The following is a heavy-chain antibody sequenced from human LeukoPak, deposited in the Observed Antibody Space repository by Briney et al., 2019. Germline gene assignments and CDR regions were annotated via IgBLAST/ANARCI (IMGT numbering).Heavy chain of an antibody. CDR3: AGSGGFYYFDY. Sequence: ASVKVSCKASGYTFTNYYFHWVRQAPGQRLEWMGIINPSGGSTTYAQKFQDKVTMTTDTSTSTVYMELSSLRSEDTAVYYCAGSGGFYYFDYWGQGTLVTVSS. D-gene: IGHD1-26*01. CDR2: INPSGGST. CDR1: GYTFTNYY. V-gene: IGHV1-46*01. J-gene: IGHJ4*02.